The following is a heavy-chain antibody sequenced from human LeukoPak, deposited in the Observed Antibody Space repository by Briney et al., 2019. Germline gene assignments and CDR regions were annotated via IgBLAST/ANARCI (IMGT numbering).Heavy chain of an antibody. CDR2: TYYRSKWYN. Sequence: SQTLSLTCAISGDSVSSNSAAWNWIRQSPSRGLEWLGRTYYRSKWYNDYAVSVKGRITINPHTSKNQFSLQLNSVTPEDTAVYYCARDLRGDSYGLDYYYGMDVWGKGTTVTVSS. CDR3: ARDLRGDSYGLDYYYGMDV. CDR1: GDSVSSNSAA. J-gene: IGHJ6*04. D-gene: IGHD5-18*01. V-gene: IGHV6-1*01.